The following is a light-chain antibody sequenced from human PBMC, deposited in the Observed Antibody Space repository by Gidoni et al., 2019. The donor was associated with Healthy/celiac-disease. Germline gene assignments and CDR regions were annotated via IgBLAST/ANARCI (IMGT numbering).Light chain of an antibody. Sequence: EIVFPQSPATLSLSPGERATLSCRASQSVSSYLAWYQQKPGPAPRLLIYDASNRATGIPARFSGSGSGTDFTLTISSLEPEDFAVYYCQQRSNLFGGXTKVEIK. J-gene: IGKJ4*01. CDR3: QQRSNL. CDR1: QSVSSY. V-gene: IGKV3-11*01. CDR2: DAS.